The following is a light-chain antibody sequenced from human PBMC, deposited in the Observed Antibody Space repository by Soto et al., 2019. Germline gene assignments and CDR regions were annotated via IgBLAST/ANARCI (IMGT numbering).Light chain of an antibody. CDR1: QSVRGY. V-gene: IGKV3-11*01. J-gene: IGKJ4*01. CDR2: TAY. Sequence: EIVLTQSPATLSLSPGERATLSCRASQSVRGYLAWYQQKLGQAPRLLISTAYNMAAGVPARFSGSGSGADFTLTISSLEPEDFAVYYCQQRSAWPLTFGGGTKVEIK. CDR3: QQRSAWPLT.